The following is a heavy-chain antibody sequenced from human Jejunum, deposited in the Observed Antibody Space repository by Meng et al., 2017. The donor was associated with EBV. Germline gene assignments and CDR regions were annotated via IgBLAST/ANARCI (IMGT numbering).Heavy chain of an antibody. Sequence: VQLVPVGAELKQPGAAVRVSCKASGYTFPGYFIHWVRQAAGQGLEWMGRINPNSGGTSYTQKFQGRVTMTRDTSITTAYMELSRLGSDDTAVYYCARDYSDSSRQGYWGQGTLVTVSS. CDR2: INPNSGGT. V-gene: IGHV1-2*06. CDR3: ARDYSDSSRQGY. CDR1: GYTFPGYF. J-gene: IGHJ4*02. D-gene: IGHD3-22*01.